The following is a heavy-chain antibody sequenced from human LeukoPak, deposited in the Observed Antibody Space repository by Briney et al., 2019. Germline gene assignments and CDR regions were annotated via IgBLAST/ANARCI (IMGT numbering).Heavy chain of an antibody. CDR3: ARLIAAAGTVNWFDP. J-gene: IGHJ5*02. CDR1: GSTFTSYD. D-gene: IGHD6-13*01. V-gene: IGHV1-8*03. CDR2: MNPNSGNT. Sequence: ASVKVSCTASGSTFTSYDINWVRQATGQGLEWMGWMNPNSGNTGYAQKFQGRVTITRNTSISTACMELSSLRSEDTAVYYCARLIAAAGTVNWFDPWGQGTLVTVSS.